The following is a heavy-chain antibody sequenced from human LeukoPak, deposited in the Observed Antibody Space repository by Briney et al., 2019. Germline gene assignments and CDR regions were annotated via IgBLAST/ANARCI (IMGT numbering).Heavy chain of an antibody. J-gene: IGHJ5*02. D-gene: IGHD2-2*01. Sequence: ASVKVSCKASGYTFTSYGISWVRQAPGQGLEWMGWISAYNGNTNYAQKLQGRVTMTTDTSTSTAYMELRSLRSDDTAVYYCARDGCQLLPRAYNWFDPWGQGTLVTVSS. CDR3: ARDGCQLLPRAYNWFDP. CDR2: ISAYNGNT. CDR1: GYTFTSYG. V-gene: IGHV1-18*01.